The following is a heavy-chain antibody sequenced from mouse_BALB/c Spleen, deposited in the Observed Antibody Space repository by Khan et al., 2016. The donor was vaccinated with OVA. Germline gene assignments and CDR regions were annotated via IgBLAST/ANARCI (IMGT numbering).Heavy chain of an antibody. Sequence: VQLQQSGPGLVAPSQSLSITCTISGFSLTDYGVHWLRQPPGKGLEWLVVIWSDGSTTYNSTLKSRLIISKDNSKSQVFLKMNSLQTDDTAMYYGARQPYYHYYIMDYWGQGTSVTVSS. CDR2: IWSDGST. D-gene: IGHD2-10*01. J-gene: IGHJ4*01. V-gene: IGHV2-6-1*01. CDR3: ARQPYYHYYIMDY. CDR1: GFSLTDYG.